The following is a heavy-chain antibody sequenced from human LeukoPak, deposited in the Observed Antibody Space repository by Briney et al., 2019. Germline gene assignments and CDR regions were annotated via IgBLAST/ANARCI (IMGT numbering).Heavy chain of an antibody. CDR3: ARALVRGGDY. D-gene: IGHD2-8*02. J-gene: IGHJ4*02. CDR1: GYTFTDYY. CDR2: INPNSGGT. V-gene: IGHV1-2*02. Sequence: ASVKVSCKASGYTFTDYYMHWVRQAPGQGLGWLGWINPNSGGTNYAQRFQGRVTMARDTSISTAYMELSSLRSDDTAVYYCARALVRGGDYWGQGTLVTVSS.